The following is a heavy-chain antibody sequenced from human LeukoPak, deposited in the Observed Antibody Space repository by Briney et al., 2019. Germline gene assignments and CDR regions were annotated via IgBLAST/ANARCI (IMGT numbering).Heavy chain of an antibody. CDR1: GFTFSSYS. CDR2: ISSSSSYI. CDR3: AKVPYSSGWYSLFDY. D-gene: IGHD6-19*01. Sequence: GGSLRLSCAASGFTFSSYSMNWVRQAPGKGLEWVSSISSSSSYIYYADSVKGRFTISRDNSKNTLYLQMNSLRAEDTAVYYCAKVPYSSGWYSLFDYWGQGTLVTVSS. J-gene: IGHJ4*02. V-gene: IGHV3-21*04.